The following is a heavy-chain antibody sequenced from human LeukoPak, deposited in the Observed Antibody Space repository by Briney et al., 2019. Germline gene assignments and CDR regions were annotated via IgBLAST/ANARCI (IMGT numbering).Heavy chain of an antibody. J-gene: IGHJ4*02. CDR1: GFPFRDFA. Sequence: GGALRLSCAASGFPFRDFAMIWVRQAPGKGLEGVSAISGSGTTTYYADSVKGRFTLSRDNSRNTLSLQMNSLRVDDTAVYYCVKTMGSVDFDYWGQGTLVTVSS. CDR3: VKTMGSVDFDY. CDR2: ISGSGTTT. D-gene: IGHD2-2*01. V-gene: IGHV3-23*01.